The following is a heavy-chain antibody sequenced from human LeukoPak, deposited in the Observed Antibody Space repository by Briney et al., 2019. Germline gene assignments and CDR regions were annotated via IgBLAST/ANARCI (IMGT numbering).Heavy chain of an antibody. CDR1: GGSFSGYY. CDR3: ARGRSGWLAFDY. J-gene: IGHJ4*02. CDR2: NNESGRT. Sequence: SETLSLTCAVYGGSFSGYYWSWIRQSPGKGLEWIGENNESGRTNYNTSLKSRVTISVDTSKNQFSLKLSSVTAADTAVYYCARGRSGWLAFDYWGQGILVTVSS. V-gene: IGHV4-34*01. D-gene: IGHD6-19*01.